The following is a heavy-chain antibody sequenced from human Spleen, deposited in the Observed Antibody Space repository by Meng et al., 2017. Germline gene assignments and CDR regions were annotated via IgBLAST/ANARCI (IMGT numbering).Heavy chain of an antibody. CDR3: ALVTGHDYYDSSGSDYWYFDL. D-gene: IGHD3-22*01. Sequence: SVKVSCRASGGTFSSYAISWVRQAPGQGLEWMGGIIPIFGTANYAQKFQGRVTITADKSTSTAYMELSSLRSEDTAVYYCALVTGHDYYDSSGSDYWYFDLWGRGTLVTVSS. J-gene: IGHJ2*01. V-gene: IGHV1-69*06. CDR1: GGTFSSYA. CDR2: IIPIFGTA.